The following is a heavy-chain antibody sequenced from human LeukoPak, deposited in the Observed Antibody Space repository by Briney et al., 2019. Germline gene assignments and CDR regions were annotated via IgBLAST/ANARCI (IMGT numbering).Heavy chain of an antibody. CDR2: INSDGSII. J-gene: IGHJ6*02. D-gene: IGHD3-16*01. V-gene: IGHV3-74*01. CDR3: ARDGGIIRFGGQDV. CDR1: GFTFRSHW. Sequence: GGSLRLSCEASGFTFRSHWMHWVRQAPGKGLMWASRINSDGSIISSADSVKGRFTISRDNAANSLYLQMNSLGVEDTAVYYCARDGGIIRFGGQDVWGQGTTVIVS.